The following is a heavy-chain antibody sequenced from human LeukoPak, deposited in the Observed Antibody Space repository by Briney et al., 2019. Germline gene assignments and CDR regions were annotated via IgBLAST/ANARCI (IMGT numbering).Heavy chain of an antibody. J-gene: IGHJ4*02. Sequence: PGGSLRLSCAASGFTFSSYAMSWVRQAPGKGLEWVSGISGNGGGTYYADSVKGRFTMSRDKSKSTLYLQMNSLRAEDTAVYYCAKGVGGCDSISGYFDYWGQGTLVTVSS. CDR2: ISGNGGGT. CDR3: AKGVGGCDSISGYFDY. D-gene: IGHD5-12*01. CDR1: GFTFSSYA. V-gene: IGHV3-23*01.